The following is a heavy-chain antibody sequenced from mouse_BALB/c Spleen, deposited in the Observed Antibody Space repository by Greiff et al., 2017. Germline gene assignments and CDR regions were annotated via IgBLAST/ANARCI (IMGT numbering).Heavy chain of an antibody. V-gene: IGHV1-80*01. CDR3: ASLDSSGYVWFAY. Sequence: VQLQESGAELVRPGSSVKISCKASGYAFSSYWMNWVKQRPGQGLEWIGQIYPGDGDTNYNGKFKGKATLTADKSSSTAYMQLSSLTSEDSAVYFCASLDSSGYVWFAYWGQGTLVTVSA. J-gene: IGHJ3*01. CDR1: GYAFSSYW. D-gene: IGHD3-2*01. CDR2: IYPGDGDT.